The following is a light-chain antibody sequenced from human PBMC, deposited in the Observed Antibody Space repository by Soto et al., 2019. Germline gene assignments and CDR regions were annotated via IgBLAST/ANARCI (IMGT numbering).Light chain of an antibody. CDR1: SSNIGKNT. Sequence: QSALTQPPSASGTPWQRVIVSCSGSSSNIGKNTVNWYQQLPGTAPKLLIYTNDQRPSGVPDRFSGSMSGTSASLAISGLQSEDEADYYCAAWDDSLNAFYVFGTGTKVPVL. CDR3: AAWDDSLNAFYV. CDR2: TND. J-gene: IGLJ1*01. V-gene: IGLV1-44*01.